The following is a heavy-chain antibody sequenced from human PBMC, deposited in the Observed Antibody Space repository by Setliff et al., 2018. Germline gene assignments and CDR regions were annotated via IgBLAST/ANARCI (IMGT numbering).Heavy chain of an antibody. CDR2: IIPMFDKA. D-gene: IGHD2-21*01. V-gene: IGHV1-69*13. J-gene: IGHJ4*02. CDR1: GGTFSIFV. Sequence: GASVKVSCKASGGTFSIFVFSWVRQAPGQGLEWMGGIIPMFDKARYAQKFQGRVTITADESTTTVFMELSNLRSEDTAVYFCVCGHRSQATSDFWGQGTLVTVSS. CDR3: VCGHRSQATSDF.